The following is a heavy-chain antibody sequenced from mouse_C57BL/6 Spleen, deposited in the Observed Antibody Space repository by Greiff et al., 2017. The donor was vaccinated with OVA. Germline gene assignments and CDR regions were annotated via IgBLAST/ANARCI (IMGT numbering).Heavy chain of an antibody. CDR1: GYSITSGYY. J-gene: IGHJ1*03. Sequence: EVQLQQSGPGLVKPSQSLSLTCSVTGYSITSGYYWNWIRQFPGNQLEWMGYISYDGSNNYNPSLKNRISITRDTSKNQFFLKLNSVTTEDTATDYCARAWWYFDVWGTGTTVTVSS. CDR3: ARAWWYFDV. CDR2: ISYDGSN. V-gene: IGHV3-6*01.